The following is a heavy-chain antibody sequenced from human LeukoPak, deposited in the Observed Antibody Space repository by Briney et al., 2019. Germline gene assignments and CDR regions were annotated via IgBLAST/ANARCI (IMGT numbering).Heavy chain of an antibody. CDR1: GFTFSSYG. CDR2: IWYDGGNK. D-gene: IGHD6-13*01. Sequence: GRSLRLSCAASGFTFSSYGMHWVRQAPGKGLEWVAVIWYDGGNKYYADSVKGRFTISRDNSKNTLYLQMNSLRAEDTAVYYCARDQRVAYSSSWYGGAFDIWGQGTMVTVSS. CDR3: ARDQRVAYSSSWYGGAFDI. J-gene: IGHJ3*02. V-gene: IGHV3-33*01.